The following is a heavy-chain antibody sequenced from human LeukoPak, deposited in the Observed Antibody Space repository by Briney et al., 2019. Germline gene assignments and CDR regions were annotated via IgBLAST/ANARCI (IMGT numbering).Heavy chain of an antibody. V-gene: IGHV4-38-2*02. CDR2: IYHSGST. CDR3: AREALRETYYYDSSDYYPFDY. J-gene: IGHJ4*02. D-gene: IGHD3-22*01. CDR1: GYSISSGYY. Sequence: SETLSLTCTVSGYSISSGYYWGWIRQPPGKGLEWIGSIYHSGSTYYNPSLKSRVTISVDTSKNQFSLKLSSVTAADTAVYYCAREALRETYYYDSSDYYPFDYWGQGTLVTVSS.